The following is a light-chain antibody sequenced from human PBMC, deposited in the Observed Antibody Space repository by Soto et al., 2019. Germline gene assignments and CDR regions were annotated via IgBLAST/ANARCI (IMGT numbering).Light chain of an antibody. CDR2: RAS. J-gene: IGKJ4*01. CDR3: QQYNTIPLT. V-gene: IGKV1-5*03. Sequence: DIQMTQSPSTLSASVGDRVTITCRASQSISTWLAWYQQKPGKAPKVLIYRASNLERGVPSRFSGSGSGTEFSLTISSLQPDDFATYYCQQYNTIPLTFGGGTKVEIK. CDR1: QSISTW.